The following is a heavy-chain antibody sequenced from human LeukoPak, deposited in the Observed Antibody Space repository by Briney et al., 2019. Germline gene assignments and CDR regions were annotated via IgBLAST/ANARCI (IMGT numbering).Heavy chain of an antibody. Sequence: SETLSPTCTVSGGSISGYFWTWIRQPAGKGLEWIGRMYSTGSNNYNPSLKSRVTMSLDTSKNHFSLNLTSVTAADTAVYYCAREPTSGREPTSGRPLDYWGQGTLVTVSS. CDR2: MYSTGSN. J-gene: IGHJ4*02. D-gene: IGHD5-12*01. CDR3: AREPTSGREPTSGRPLDY. CDR1: GGSISGYF. V-gene: IGHV4-4*07.